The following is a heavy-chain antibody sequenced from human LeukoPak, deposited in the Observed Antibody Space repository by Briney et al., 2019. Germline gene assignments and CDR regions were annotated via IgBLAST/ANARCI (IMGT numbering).Heavy chain of an antibody. CDR3: ARERVEWEPRAFDI. D-gene: IGHD1-26*01. J-gene: IGHJ3*02. V-gene: IGHV4-59*01. CDR1: GGSISSYY. Sequence: SETLSLTCTVSGGSISSYYWSWIRQPPGKGLEWIGYIYYSGSTNYNPSLKSRVTISVDTSKNQFSLKLSSVTAADTAVYYCARERVEWEPRAFDIWGQGTMVTVSS. CDR2: IYYSGST.